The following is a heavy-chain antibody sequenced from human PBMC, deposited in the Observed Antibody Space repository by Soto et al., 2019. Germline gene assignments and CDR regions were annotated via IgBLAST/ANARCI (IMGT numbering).Heavy chain of an antibody. V-gene: IGHV4-34*01. J-gene: IGHJ4*02. CDR1: GGSFSGYY. CDR3: ARRPRRATVTPIDY. D-gene: IGHD4-17*01. Sequence: TSETLSLTCAVYGGSFSGYYWSWIRQPPGKGLEWIGEINHSGSTNYNPSLKSRVTISVDTSKNQFSLKLSSVTAADTAVYYCARRPRRATVTPIDYWGQGTLVTVSS. CDR2: INHSGST.